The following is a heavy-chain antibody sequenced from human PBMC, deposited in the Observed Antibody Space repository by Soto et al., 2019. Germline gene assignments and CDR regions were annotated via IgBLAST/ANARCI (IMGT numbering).Heavy chain of an antibody. V-gene: IGHV1-18*01. D-gene: IGHD3-22*01. CDR1: GYTFTSYG. Sequence: QVQLVQSGAEVKKPGASVKVSCKASGYTFTSYGISWVRQAPGQGLERMGWISAYNGNTNYAQKLQGRVTMTTDTSTSTAYMELRSLRSDDTAVYYCARDWVQYYYDSSDPDAFDIWGQGTMVTVSS. J-gene: IGHJ3*02. CDR2: ISAYNGNT. CDR3: ARDWVQYYYDSSDPDAFDI.